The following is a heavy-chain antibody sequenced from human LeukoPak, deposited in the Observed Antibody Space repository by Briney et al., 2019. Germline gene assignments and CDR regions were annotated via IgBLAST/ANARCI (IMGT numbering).Heavy chain of an antibody. CDR2: VYYSGAT. V-gene: IGHV4-34*01. CDR1: GGSFSGYY. D-gene: IGHD1-1*01. J-gene: IGHJ4*02. Sequence: SETLSLTCAVYGGSFSGYYWSWIRQTPGKGLEWIGSVYYSGATFHNPSLKSRVTTSVDTSKNQVSLRVNFVTAADTAVYYCARHLSGTTTAHYFDYWGQGILVTVSS. CDR3: ARHLSGTTTAHYFDY.